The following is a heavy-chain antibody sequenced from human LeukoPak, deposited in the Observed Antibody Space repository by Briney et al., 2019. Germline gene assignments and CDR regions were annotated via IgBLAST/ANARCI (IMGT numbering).Heavy chain of an antibody. CDR2: ISGSGGST. D-gene: IGHD3-22*01. CDR1: GFTFSSYA. CDR3: AREMLSAYYDSSGFIRGYGMDV. V-gene: IGHV3-23*01. Sequence: GGSLRLSCAASGFTFSSYAMSWVRQAPGKGLEWVSAISGSGGSTYYADSVKGRFTISRDNSKNTLYLQMNSLRAEDTAVYYCAREMLSAYYDSSGFIRGYGMDVWGQGTTVTVSS. J-gene: IGHJ6*02.